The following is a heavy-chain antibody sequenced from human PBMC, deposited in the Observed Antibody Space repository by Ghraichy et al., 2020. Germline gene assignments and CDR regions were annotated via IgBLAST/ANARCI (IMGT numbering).Heavy chain of an antibody. Sequence: SQTLSLTCTVSGGSISSYYWSWIRQPAGKGLECIGRIYTSGSTNYNPSLKSRVTMSVDTSKNQFSLKLSSVTAADTALYYCARDDSSGYYSGPRFDYWGQGTLVTVSS. D-gene: IGHD3-22*01. CDR2: IYTSGST. CDR3: ARDDSSGYYSGPRFDY. V-gene: IGHV4-4*07. J-gene: IGHJ4*02. CDR1: GGSISSYY.